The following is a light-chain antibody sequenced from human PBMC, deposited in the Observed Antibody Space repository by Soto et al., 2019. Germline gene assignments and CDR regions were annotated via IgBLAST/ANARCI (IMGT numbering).Light chain of an antibody. CDR3: QYYENTAIT. CDR1: QSVSSSN. V-gene: IGKV3-20*01. Sequence: EIVLTQSPDTLSLSPGERATLSCRASQSVSSSNLAWYQQHPGQAPRLLIYTASRRATGIPDRFSGSGSGTDFTLTISRLEPEDFAVYYCQYYENTAITFGQGTRLEIK. J-gene: IGKJ5*01. CDR2: TAS.